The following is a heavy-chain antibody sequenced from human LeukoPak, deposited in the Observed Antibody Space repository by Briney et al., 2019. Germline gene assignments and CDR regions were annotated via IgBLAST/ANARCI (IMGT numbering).Heavy chain of an antibody. CDR2: INPSNGGT. D-gene: IGHD3-22*01. CDR3: ARGPTYYDSSGYRLEY. Sequence: GASVNVSCKASGYAFSGYYMHWVRQAPGQGLAWMGWINPSNGGTNYAQNFQGRVTMTRDTSISTAYMELSSLTSDDTAVYYCARGPTYYDSSGYRLEYWGQGTLVTVSS. CDR1: GYAFSGYY. J-gene: IGHJ4*02. V-gene: IGHV1-2*02.